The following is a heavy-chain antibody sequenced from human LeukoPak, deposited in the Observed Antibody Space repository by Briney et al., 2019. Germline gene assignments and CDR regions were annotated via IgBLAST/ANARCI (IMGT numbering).Heavy chain of an antibody. J-gene: IGHJ3*02. CDR2: IKQDGSAE. CDR1: GFTFSSYW. D-gene: IGHD4-17*01. CDR3: VGGGDHGDIDAFDI. V-gene: IGHV3-7*01. Sequence: QTGGSLRLSCAASGFTFSSYWMSWVRQAPGEGLEWVANIKQDGSAEYYVESVKGRFTISRDNAKNSLYLQMKSLRVEDTAFYYCVGGGDHGDIDAFDIWGQGTMVTVSS.